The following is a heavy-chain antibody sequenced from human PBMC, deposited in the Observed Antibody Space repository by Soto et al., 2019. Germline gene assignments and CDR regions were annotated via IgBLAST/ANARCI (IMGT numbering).Heavy chain of an antibody. Sequence: QVQLQESGPGLVKPSQTLSLTCTFSGGSISSGGYYWSWIRQHPGKGLEWIGYIYYSWSTHYNPSLKSLVTISVDTSKNPFSLKLSSVTAADTSVYYCARALTTVTLFDPWGQGTLVTVSS. V-gene: IGHV4-31*01. CDR1: GGSISSGGYY. CDR2: IYYSWST. J-gene: IGHJ5*02. CDR3: ARALTTVTLFDP. D-gene: IGHD4-17*01.